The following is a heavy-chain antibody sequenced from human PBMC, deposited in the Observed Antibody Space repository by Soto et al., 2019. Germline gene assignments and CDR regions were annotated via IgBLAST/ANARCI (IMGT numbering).Heavy chain of an antibody. J-gene: IGHJ6*02. CDR3: ARGRRYYYYYGMDV. Sequence: QVQLQQWGAGLLKPSETLSLTCAVYGGSISGYYWSWIRQPPGKGLEWIGEINHSGSTNYNPSLKSRVTISVDTSKNQFSLKLSSVTAADTAVYYCARGRRYYYYYGMDVWGQGTTVTVSS. CDR1: GGSISGYY. V-gene: IGHV4-34*01. CDR2: INHSGST.